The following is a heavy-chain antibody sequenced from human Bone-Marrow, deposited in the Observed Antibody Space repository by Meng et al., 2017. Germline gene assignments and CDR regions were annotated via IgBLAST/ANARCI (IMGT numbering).Heavy chain of an antibody. CDR3: AAAWELLPPGY. CDR1: GFTISTYW. CDR2: TRRDGSDT. D-gene: IGHD1-26*01. Sequence: EVQMVESGGGLVQPGGSLRLSCVASGFTISTYWLHWVRQAPGKGLVWVSRTRRDGSDTVYADSVKGRFTMSRDNAKNPLYLQMNSLRAEDTAVYYCAAAWELLPPGYWGQGTLVTGSS. V-gene: IGHV3-74*01. J-gene: IGHJ4*02.